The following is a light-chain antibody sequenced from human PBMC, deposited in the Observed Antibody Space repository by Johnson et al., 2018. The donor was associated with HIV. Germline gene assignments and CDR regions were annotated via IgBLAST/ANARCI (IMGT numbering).Light chain of an antibody. CDR3: GTWDTSLSAPYV. CDR2: DNN. CDR1: SSNIGNND. J-gene: IGLJ1*01. Sequence: QSVLTQPPSVSAAPGQKVTISCSGSSSNIGNNDVSWYQHLPGAAPKLLISDNNKRPSGIPDRFSGSKSGTSATLVISGLQTGDEADYYCGTWDTSLSAPYVFGTGTKVTVL. V-gene: IGLV1-51*01.